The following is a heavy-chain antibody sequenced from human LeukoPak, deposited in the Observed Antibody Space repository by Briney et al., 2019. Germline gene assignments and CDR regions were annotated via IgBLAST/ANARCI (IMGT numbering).Heavy chain of an antibody. CDR1: GGAISSYY. CDR2: IYYSGST. Sequence: ASETLSLTCTVFGGAISSYYWSWIRQPPGKGLEWIGYIYYSGSTNYNPSLKSRVTISVDTSKNQFSLKLSSVTAADTAVYYCARQEIAASTYDYWGQGTLVTVSS. V-gene: IGHV4-59*08. J-gene: IGHJ4*02. D-gene: IGHD6-13*01. CDR3: ARQEIAASTYDY.